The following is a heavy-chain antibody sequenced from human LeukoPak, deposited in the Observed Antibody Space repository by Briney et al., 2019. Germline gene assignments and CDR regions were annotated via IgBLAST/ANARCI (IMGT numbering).Heavy chain of an antibody. J-gene: IGHJ5*02. Sequence: SETLSLTCTVSGGSINSGSYYYHWIRQPAGKGLEWIGRIYTSGSTIYNPSLESRVTISVDTSKNQVSLKLTSVTAADTALYYCATSRFSGGLGRFDPWGQGTPVTVSS. D-gene: IGHD3-10*01. CDR3: ATSRFSGGLGRFDP. V-gene: IGHV4-61*02. CDR2: IYTSGST. CDR1: GGSINSGSYY.